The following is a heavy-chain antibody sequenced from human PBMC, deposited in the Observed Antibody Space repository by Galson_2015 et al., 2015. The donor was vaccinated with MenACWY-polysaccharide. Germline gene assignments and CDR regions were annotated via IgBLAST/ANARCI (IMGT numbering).Heavy chain of an antibody. CDR3: ARLAVDNYFDY. CDR1: AFTVSSNH. V-gene: IGHV3-66*01. J-gene: IGHJ4*02. D-gene: IGHD6-19*01. CDR2: IYSGGST. Sequence: SLRLSCAASAFTVSSNHMSWVRQAPGKGLEWVSVIYSGGSTYYADSVKGRFTISRDNSKNTLYLQMNSLRAEDTALYYCARLAVDNYFDYWGQGTLVPVSS.